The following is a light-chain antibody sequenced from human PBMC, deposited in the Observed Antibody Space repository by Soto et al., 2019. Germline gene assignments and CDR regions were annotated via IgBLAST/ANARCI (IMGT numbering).Light chain of an antibody. V-gene: IGLV2-14*01. CDR3: ASWEDSLTGWV. Sequence: QSALTQPASVSGSPGQSITISCTGTSSDVGAYNFVSWYQQFPGKAPKLMIYEVSNRPSGVSDRFSGSKSGNTASLIISGLRPEDEADYYCASWEDSLTGWVFGGGTKLTVL. CDR2: EVS. J-gene: IGLJ3*02. CDR1: SSDVGAYNF.